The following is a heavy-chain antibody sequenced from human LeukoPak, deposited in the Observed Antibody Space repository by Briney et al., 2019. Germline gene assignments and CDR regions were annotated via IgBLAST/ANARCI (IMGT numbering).Heavy chain of an antibody. Sequence: PGGSLRLSCAASGFTFSSYWMSWVRQAPGKGLEWVANIKQDGSEKYYVDSVKGRFTISRDNAKNSLYLQMNSLRAEDTAVYYCAREDYYDSSGYYFFDYWGQGTLVTVSS. CDR2: IKQDGSEK. V-gene: IGHV3-7*01. CDR1: GFTFSSYW. CDR3: AREDYYDSSGYYFFDY. J-gene: IGHJ4*02. D-gene: IGHD3-22*01.